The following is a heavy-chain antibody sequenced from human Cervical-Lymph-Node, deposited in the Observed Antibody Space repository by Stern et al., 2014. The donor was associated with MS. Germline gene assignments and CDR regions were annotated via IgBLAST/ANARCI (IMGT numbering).Heavy chain of an antibody. CDR3: ARSQDIVVVSAATVEGYYYFGMDV. D-gene: IGHD2-2*01. CDR1: GGSMKSRSYY. J-gene: IGHJ6*02. CDR2: VYYDGST. Sequence: QVQLQESGPGLVKPSGTLSLTCTISGGSMKSRSYYWVWIRQPPGKGLEWIGSVYYDGSTYYNPLLPGRVTIPENTSKTQFPRQLISATAADTAVYYCARSQDIVVVSAATVEGYYYFGMDVWGQGTTVTVSS. V-gene: IGHV4-39*01.